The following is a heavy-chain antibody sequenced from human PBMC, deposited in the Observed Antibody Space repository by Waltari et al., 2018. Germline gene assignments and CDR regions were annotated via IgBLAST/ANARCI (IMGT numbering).Heavy chain of an antibody. CDR2: VYYTGST. CDR3: ARGEDHFDY. V-gene: IGHV4-59*01. Sequence: QVQLQESGPGLVKPSETLSLSCTVSGGSIINYYWSWIRQPPGQGLEWIGYVYYTGSTTYNPSLRSRVTISVDTSKYQFSLKVTSVTPADTAVYYCARGEDHFDYWGQGTLVTVSS. J-gene: IGHJ4*02. CDR1: GGSIINYY.